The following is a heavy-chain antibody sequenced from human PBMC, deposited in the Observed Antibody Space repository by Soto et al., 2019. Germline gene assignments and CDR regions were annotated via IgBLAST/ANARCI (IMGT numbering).Heavy chain of an antibody. Sequence: GGSLRLSCGASEFTFSSYAMHWVRQAPGKGLEWVAVISYDGSNKYYADSVKGRFTISRDNSKNTLYLQMNSLRAEDTAVYYCARVLVGATHYYYYGMDVWGQGTTVTVS. J-gene: IGHJ6*02. CDR2: ISYDGSNK. V-gene: IGHV3-30-3*01. CDR3: ARVLVGATHYYYYGMDV. CDR1: EFTFSSYA. D-gene: IGHD1-26*01.